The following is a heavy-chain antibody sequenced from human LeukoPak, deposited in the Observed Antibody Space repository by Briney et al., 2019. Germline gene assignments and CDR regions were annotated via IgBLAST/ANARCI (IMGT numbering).Heavy chain of an antibody. J-gene: IGHJ4*02. D-gene: IGHD6-13*01. CDR2: LSGSGLST. Sequence: GGSLRLSCAASGFTFSSYAMSWVRQAPGKGLQWVSALSGSGLSTYYADSVKGRFTISRDNSKDTLYLQMNSLRAEDTAVYYCAKGGESSSWLFDYWGQGTLVPVSS. CDR3: AKGGESSSWLFDY. V-gene: IGHV3-23*01. CDR1: GFTFSSYA.